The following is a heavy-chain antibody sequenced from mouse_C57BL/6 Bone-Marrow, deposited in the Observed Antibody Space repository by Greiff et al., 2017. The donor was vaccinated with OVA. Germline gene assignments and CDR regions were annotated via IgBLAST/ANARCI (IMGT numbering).Heavy chain of an antibody. CDR1: GFTFSDYY. V-gene: IGHV5-12*01. CDR3: ARHAYYYGSSLYYYAMDY. J-gene: IGHJ4*01. Sequence: DVHLVESGGGLVQPGGSLKLSCAASGFTFSDYYMYWVRQTPEKRLEWVAYISNGGGSTYYPDTVKGRFTISRDNAKNTLYLQMSRLKSEDTAMYYCARHAYYYGSSLYYYAMDYWGQGTSVTVSS. D-gene: IGHD1-1*01. CDR2: ISNGGGST.